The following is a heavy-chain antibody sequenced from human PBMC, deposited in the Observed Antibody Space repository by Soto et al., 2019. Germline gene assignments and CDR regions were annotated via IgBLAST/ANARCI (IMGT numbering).Heavy chain of an antibody. CDR3: ARAIAPGQEFDWFDP. J-gene: IGHJ5*02. V-gene: IGHV1-69*02. Sequence: QVQLVQSGAEVKKPGSSVKVSCKASGGTFSSYTISWVRQAPGQGLEWMGRIIPILGIANYAQKFQGRVTITADKSTNTAYMELSSLRSEDTAVYYCARAIAPGQEFDWFDPWGQGTLVTVSS. CDR2: IIPILGIA. CDR1: GGTFSSYT. D-gene: IGHD3-10*01.